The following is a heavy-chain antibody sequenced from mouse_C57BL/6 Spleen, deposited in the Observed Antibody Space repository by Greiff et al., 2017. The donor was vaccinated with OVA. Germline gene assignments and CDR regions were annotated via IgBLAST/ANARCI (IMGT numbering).Heavy chain of an antibody. J-gene: IGHJ3*01. V-gene: IGHV1-63*01. CDR1: GYTFTNYW. Sequence: QVQLKESGAELVRPGTSVKMSCKASGYTFTNYWIGWAKQRPGHGLEWIGDIYPGGGYTNYNEKFKGKATLTADKSSSTSYMQFSSLTSEDSAIYYCARRDSSGTGSWFAYWGQGTLVTVSA. CDR3: ARRDSSGTGSWFAY. D-gene: IGHD3-2*02. CDR2: IYPGGGYT.